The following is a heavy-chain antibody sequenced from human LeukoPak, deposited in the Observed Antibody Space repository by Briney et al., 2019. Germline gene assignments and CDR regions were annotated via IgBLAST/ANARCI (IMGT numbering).Heavy chain of an antibody. D-gene: IGHD5-24*01. Sequence: ASVKVSCKASGYTFTSYDINRVRQATGQGLEWMGWMNPNSGNTGYAQKFQGRVTMTRNTSISTAYMELSSLRSEDTAVYYCARGGRDGYNRHNWFDPWGQGTLVTVSS. J-gene: IGHJ5*02. CDR1: GYTFTSYD. CDR3: ARGGRDGYNRHNWFDP. CDR2: MNPNSGNT. V-gene: IGHV1-8*01.